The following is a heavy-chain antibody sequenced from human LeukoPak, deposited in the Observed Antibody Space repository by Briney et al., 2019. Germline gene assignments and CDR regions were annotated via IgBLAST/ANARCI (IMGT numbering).Heavy chain of an antibody. CDR1: GFTFSTYA. V-gene: IGHV3-21*04. D-gene: IGHD3-9*01. CDR2: ISSNGEFI. Sequence: GGSLRLSCAGYGFTFSTYAMNWVRQAPGKGLEWVSCISSNGEFIKYADSVKGRFTISRDNAKDSLDLQMNSLTVEDTAVYYCARGSYYDILTGYYSPSYNWFDPWGQGTLVTVSS. CDR3: ARGSYYDILTGYYSPSYNWFDP. J-gene: IGHJ5*02.